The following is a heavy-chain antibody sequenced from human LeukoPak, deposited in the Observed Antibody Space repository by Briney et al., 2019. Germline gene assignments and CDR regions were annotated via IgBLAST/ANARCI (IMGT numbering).Heavy chain of an antibody. D-gene: IGHD1/OR15-1a*01. CDR3: ATNNGLNYYMDV. Sequence: GGSLRLSCAASGFTVSSNYMTWVRQAPGKGLEWVANIKQDGSEKYYVDSVKGRFTISRDNAKNSLYLQMNSLRAEDTAVYYCATNNGLNYYMDVWGKGTTVTVSS. J-gene: IGHJ6*03. CDR2: IKQDGSEK. CDR1: GFTVSSNY. V-gene: IGHV3-7*01.